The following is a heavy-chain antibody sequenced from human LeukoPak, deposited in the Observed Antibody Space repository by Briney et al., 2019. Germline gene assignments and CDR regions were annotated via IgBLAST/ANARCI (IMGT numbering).Heavy chain of an antibody. CDR3: ATCARNFYCYRFDY. J-gene: IGHJ4*02. CDR1: GGIFSSYA. V-gene: IGHV1-69*01. Sequence: ASVNVSCKASGGIFSSYAISWVRQAPGQGLEWMGGIIPIFGTANYAQKFQGRVTITADESTSTAYMELSSLRSEDTAVYYCATCARNFYCYRFDYWGQGTLVTVSS. CDR2: IIPIFGTA. D-gene: IGHD2-2*02.